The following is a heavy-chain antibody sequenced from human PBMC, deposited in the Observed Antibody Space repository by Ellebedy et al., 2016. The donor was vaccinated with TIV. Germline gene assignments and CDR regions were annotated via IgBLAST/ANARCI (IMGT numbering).Heavy chain of an antibody. D-gene: IGHD1-26*01. J-gene: IGHJ5*01. CDR2: IRNDGGRD. CDR3: ATTTGAYYRQPLAS. V-gene: IGHV3-30*02. CDR1: GFTFSSSA. Sequence: PGGSLRLSCAASGFTFSSSAMHWVRQAPGKGLEWVALIRNDGGRDFYAESVRGRFTISRDVSSNTLHLQMHSLRAEDTALYYCATTTGAYYRQPLASWGRGTLVTVSS.